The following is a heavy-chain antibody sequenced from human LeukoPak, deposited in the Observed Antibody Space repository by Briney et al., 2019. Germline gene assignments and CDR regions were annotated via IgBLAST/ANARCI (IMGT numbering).Heavy chain of an antibody. J-gene: IGHJ3*02. CDR1: GFAFSSYS. V-gene: IGHV3-48*02. D-gene: IGHD3-10*01. Sequence: GGSLRLSCAASGFAFSSYSMNWVRQAPGKGLEWVSYISSSSSTIYYADSVKGRFTISRDNAKNSLYLQMNRLRDEDTAVYYCARSMVRGGYAFDIWGQGTMVTVSS. CDR2: ISSSSSTI. CDR3: ARSMVRGGYAFDI.